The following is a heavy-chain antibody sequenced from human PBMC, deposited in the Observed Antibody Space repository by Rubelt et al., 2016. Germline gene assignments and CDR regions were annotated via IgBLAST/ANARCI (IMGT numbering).Heavy chain of an antibody. CDR3: ARALGCSSGNCYLEF. J-gene: IGHJ4*02. D-gene: IGHD1-1*01. V-gene: IGHV3-21*01. Sequence: RLSCAASGFTFGSYRMIWVRQAPGKGLEWVSSISSSGSYIFYADSVKGRFTISRDGAKSSLYLQMNSLRAEDTAVYYCARALGCSSGNCYLEFWGQGTLVTVSS. CDR1: GFTFGSYR. CDR2: ISSSGSYI.